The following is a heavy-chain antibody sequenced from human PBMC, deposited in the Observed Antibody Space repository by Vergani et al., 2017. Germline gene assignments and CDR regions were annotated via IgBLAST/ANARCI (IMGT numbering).Heavy chain of an antibody. Sequence: QVQLQQWGAGLLKPSETLSLTCAVYGGSFSGYYWSWIRQPPGKGLEWIGRIYTSGSTNYNPSLKSRVTMSVDTSKNQFSLKLSSVTAADTAVYYCARALTGNLKNDAFDIWGQGTMVTVSS. CDR1: GGSFSGYY. CDR2: IYTSGST. J-gene: IGHJ3*02. V-gene: IGHV4-59*10. D-gene: IGHD3-9*01. CDR3: ARALTGNLKNDAFDI.